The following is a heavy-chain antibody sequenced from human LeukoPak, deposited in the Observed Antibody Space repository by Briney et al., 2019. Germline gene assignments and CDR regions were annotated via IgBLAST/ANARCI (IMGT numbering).Heavy chain of an antibody. Sequence: GGSLRLSCAASGFTFSSYAMSWVRQAPGKGLDWVSAISGSGGSTYNADSVKGRFTISRDNSKNTLYLQMNSLRAEDTAVYYCAGSVAGTFGFYFDYWGQGTLITVSS. D-gene: IGHD6-19*01. V-gene: IGHV3-23*01. CDR1: GFTFSSYA. CDR3: AGSVAGTFGFYFDY. CDR2: ISGSGGST. J-gene: IGHJ4*02.